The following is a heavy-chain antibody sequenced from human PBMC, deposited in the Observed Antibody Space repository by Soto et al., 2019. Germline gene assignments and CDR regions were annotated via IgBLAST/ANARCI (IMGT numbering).Heavy chain of an antibody. D-gene: IGHD6-13*01. J-gene: IGHJ6*02. CDR2: MNPINGAT. CDR3: GRGPSPRAPAGGTPYYYAMDV. CDR1: GYDFTAYD. V-gene: IGHV1-8*02. Sequence: ASVKVSCKASGYDFTAYDINWVREASGQGLEWMGWMNPINGATGSARRFQGRVSMTRNTATGTAYLELTSLRSDDTAVYYCGRGPSPRAPAGGTPYYYAMDVWGQGTTVTVSS.